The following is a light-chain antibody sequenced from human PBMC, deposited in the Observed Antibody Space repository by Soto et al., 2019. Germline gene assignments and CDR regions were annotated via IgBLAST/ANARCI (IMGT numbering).Light chain of an antibody. Sequence: EIVLTQSPGTLSLSPGERATLSCRASQSVSSNYLAWYQQKPGRSPRLLIYGASGRATGIPDRFSGSGSGTDFTLTISRLEPEDFAVYYCQEYGTSRTFGQGTKVEIK. J-gene: IGKJ1*01. V-gene: IGKV3-20*01. CDR1: QSVSSNY. CDR2: GAS. CDR3: QEYGTSRT.